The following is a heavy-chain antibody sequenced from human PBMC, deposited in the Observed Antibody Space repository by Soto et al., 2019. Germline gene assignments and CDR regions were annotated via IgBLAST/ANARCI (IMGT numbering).Heavy chain of an antibody. J-gene: IGHJ6*02. CDR3: ARGTTTSAFSGMDV. CDR2: ISYDGDNK. V-gene: IGHV3-30-3*01. D-gene: IGHD1-1*01. Sequence: QVQLVESGGGVVQPGRSLRLSCAASGFTFSYHALNWVRQAPGKGLEWVAVISYDGDNKYIAESVKGRFTISRDNSKNAASLQMNSLRTEDTAMYFCARGTTTSAFSGMDVWGQGTTVTVSS. CDR1: GFTFSYHA.